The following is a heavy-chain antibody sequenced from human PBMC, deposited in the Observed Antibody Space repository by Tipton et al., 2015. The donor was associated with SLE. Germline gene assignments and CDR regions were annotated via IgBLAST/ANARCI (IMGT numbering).Heavy chain of an antibody. Sequence: TLSLTCTVSGGSISSHYWSWFRQPPGKGLEWIGYIYYSGTTNYNPSLKSRVTISVDTSKNQFSLKLSSVTAADTAVYYCARDDPTGDAFDIWGQGTMVNVSS. J-gene: IGHJ3*02. D-gene: IGHD4-17*01. CDR1: GGSISSHY. V-gene: IGHV4-59*11. CDR2: IYYSGTT. CDR3: ARDDPTGDAFDI.